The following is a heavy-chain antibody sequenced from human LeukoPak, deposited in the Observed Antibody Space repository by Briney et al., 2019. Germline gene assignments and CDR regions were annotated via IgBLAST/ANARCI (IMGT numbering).Heavy chain of an antibody. Sequence: PGRSLRLSCAASGFTFDDYAMHWVRQAPGKGLEWVSGISWNSGSIGYADSVKGRFTISRDNAKNSLYLQMNSLRAEDTALYYCAKDMGYDSSGYYSFWGQGTLVTVSS. CDR1: GFTFDDYA. V-gene: IGHV3-9*01. CDR2: ISWNSGSI. D-gene: IGHD3-22*01. J-gene: IGHJ4*02. CDR3: AKDMGYDSSGYYSF.